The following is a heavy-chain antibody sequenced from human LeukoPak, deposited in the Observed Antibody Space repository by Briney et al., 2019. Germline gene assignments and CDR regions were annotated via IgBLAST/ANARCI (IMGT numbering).Heavy chain of an antibody. CDR1: GGTFSSYA. CDR3: ARGSLGYCSSTSCYEASDAFDI. V-gene: IGHV1-69*13. J-gene: IGHJ3*02. CDR2: VIPIFGTA. D-gene: IGHD2-2*01. Sequence: ASVKVSCKASGGTFSSYAISWVRQAPGQGLEWMGGVIPIFGTANYAQKFQGRVTITADESTSTAYMELSSLRSEDTAVYYCARGSLGYCSSTSCYEASDAFDIWGQGTMVTVSS.